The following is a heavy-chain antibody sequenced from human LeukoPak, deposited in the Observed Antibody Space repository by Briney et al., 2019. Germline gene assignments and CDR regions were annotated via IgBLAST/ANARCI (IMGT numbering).Heavy chain of an antibody. CDR2: INPNNGGT. J-gene: IGHJ4*02. CDR3: ASGYASGSNFDY. Sequence: ASVKVSCKASRYTFTVYHIHWVRQAPGQGLEWLGWINPNNGGTIFAQKFLGRVTMTSDTSISTAYMELSRLRSDDTAVYYCASGYASGSNFDYWGQGTLVTVSS. CDR1: RYTFTVYH. D-gene: IGHD3-10*01. V-gene: IGHV1-2*02.